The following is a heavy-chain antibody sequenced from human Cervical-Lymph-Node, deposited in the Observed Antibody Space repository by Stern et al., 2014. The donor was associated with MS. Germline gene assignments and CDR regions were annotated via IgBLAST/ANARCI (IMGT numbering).Heavy chain of an antibody. CDR1: GYSFTSYW. D-gene: IGHD2-8*02. J-gene: IGHJ5*02. CDR2: IYPGNSDT. V-gene: IGHV5-51*03. CDR3: TRGVVCTGGLCPGINWFDP. Sequence: VQLVESGAAVKRTGQSLKISCKASGYSFTSYWIAWVRQMPGKGLEWMGIIYPGNSDTTYSPSFQGRVIISADKSTNTAYLQWNSLKASDTGVYFCTRGVVCTGGLCPGINWFDPWGQGTPVIVSS.